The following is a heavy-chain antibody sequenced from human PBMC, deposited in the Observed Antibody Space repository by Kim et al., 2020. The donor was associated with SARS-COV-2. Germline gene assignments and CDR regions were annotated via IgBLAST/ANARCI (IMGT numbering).Heavy chain of an antibody. CDR3: ARDLGKVPAAIWGAYYYYGMDV. V-gene: IGHV4-30-4*01. Sequence: SETLSLTCTVSGGSISSGDYYWSWIRQPPGKGLEWIGYIYYSGSTYYNPSLKSRVTISVDTSKNQFSLKLSSVTAADTAVYYCARDLGKVPAAIWGAYYYYGMDVWGQGTTVTVSS. CDR2: IYYSGST. CDR1: GGSISSGDYY. D-gene: IGHD2-2*01. J-gene: IGHJ6*02.